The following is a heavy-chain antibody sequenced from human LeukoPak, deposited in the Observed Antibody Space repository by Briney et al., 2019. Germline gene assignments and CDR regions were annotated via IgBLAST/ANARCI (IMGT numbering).Heavy chain of an antibody. CDR3: ARLPDSGYFDY. Sequence: SETLSLTCTVSLGSIRGYFWSWIRQPPGKGLEWIGHIYYSGNTNYNPSLKSRVTISVDTSKNQFSLKLSSVTAADTAVYYCARLPDSGYFDYWGQGTLVTVSS. CDR1: LGSIRGYF. J-gene: IGHJ4*02. CDR2: IYYSGNT. D-gene: IGHD3-22*01. V-gene: IGHV4-59*01.